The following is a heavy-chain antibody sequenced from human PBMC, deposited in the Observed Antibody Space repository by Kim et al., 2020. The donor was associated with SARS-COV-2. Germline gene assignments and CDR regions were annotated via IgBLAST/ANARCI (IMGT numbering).Heavy chain of an antibody. J-gene: IGHJ3*02. V-gene: IGHV3-23*01. Sequence: DAVKGRFTNYRDKSKNTLHLQMNSLRAEDTAVYYCAKDVKPWPDAFDIWGQGTMVTVSS. CDR3: AKDVKPWPDAFDI.